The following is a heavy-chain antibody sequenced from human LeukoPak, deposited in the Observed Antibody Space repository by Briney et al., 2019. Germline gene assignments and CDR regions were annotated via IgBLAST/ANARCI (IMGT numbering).Heavy chain of an antibody. V-gene: IGHV4-34*01. J-gene: IGHJ4*02. Sequence: SETLSLTCAVYGGSLGGYSWSWIRQPPGRGLEWIGEINHSGSTNYNPSLKSRVTISVDTSKNQFSLKLSSVTAADTAVYYCAKWGIGNNWDIDDHWGQGTLVTVSS. CDR2: INHSGST. D-gene: IGHD1-1*01. CDR3: AKWGIGNNWDIDDH. CDR1: GGSLGGYS.